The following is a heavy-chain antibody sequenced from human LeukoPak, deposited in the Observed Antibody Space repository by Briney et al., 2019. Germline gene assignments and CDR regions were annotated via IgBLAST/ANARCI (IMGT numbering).Heavy chain of an antibody. CDR1: GFTFSGYD. CDR3: ARLRYYGMDV. V-gene: IGHV3-48*04. J-gene: IGHJ6*02. CDR2: TSSSSSTI. Sequence: GGYLRLSCAASGFTFSGYDMSWVRQAPGKGLEWVSYTSSSSSTIYYADSVKSRFTISRDNAKNSLYLQMNSLRAEDTAVYYCARLRYYGMDVWGQGTTVTVSS.